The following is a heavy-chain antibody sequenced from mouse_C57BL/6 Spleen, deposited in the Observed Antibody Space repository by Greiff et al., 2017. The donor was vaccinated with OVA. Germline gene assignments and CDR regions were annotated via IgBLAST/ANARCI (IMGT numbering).Heavy chain of an antibody. J-gene: IGHJ1*03. CDR2: IDPETGGT. CDR1: GYTFTDYE. CDR3: TRPGSSYWYFDV. V-gene: IGHV1-15*01. D-gene: IGHD1-1*01. Sequence: VKLQESGAELVRPGASVTLSCKASGYTFTDYEMHWVKQTPVHGLEWIGAIDPETGGTAYNQKFKGKAILTADKSSSTAYMELRSLTSEDSAVYYCTRPGSSYWYFDVWGTGTTVTVSS.